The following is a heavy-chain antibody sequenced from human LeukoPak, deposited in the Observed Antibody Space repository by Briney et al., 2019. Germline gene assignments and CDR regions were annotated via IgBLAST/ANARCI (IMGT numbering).Heavy chain of an antibody. V-gene: IGHV3-74*01. J-gene: IGHJ4*02. CDR1: GFTFSSYW. D-gene: IGHD4-17*01. CDR3: ARETEAHDYGDYDYFDY. Sequence: PGGSLRLSCAASGFTFSSYWMHWVRQAPGKGLVWVSRINSDGSSTSYADSVKGRFTISRDNAKNTLYLQMNSLRAEDTAVYYCARETEAHDYGDYDYFDYWGQGTLVTVSS. CDR2: INSDGSST.